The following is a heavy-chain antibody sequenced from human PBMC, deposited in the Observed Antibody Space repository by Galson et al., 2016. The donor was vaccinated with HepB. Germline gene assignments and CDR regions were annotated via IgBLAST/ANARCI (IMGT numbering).Heavy chain of an antibody. J-gene: IGHJ4*02. CDR2: IWYDGSEK. V-gene: IGHV3-33*01. CDR1: GFTFRSNG. D-gene: IGHD3-16*01. Sequence: SLRLSCAASGFTFRSNGMHWVRQAPGKGLEWVAVIWYDGSEKYYADSVRGRFTISRDNSKHTVSLEMNRLRVEDTAVYYCARWGYGKMTDYWGRGTLVTVSS. CDR3: ARWGYGKMTDY.